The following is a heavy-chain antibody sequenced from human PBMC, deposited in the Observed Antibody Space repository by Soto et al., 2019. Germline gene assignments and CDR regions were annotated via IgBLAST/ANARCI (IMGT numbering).Heavy chain of an antibody. CDR2: INAGNGNT. J-gene: IGHJ6*02. CDR1: GYTFTSYA. CDR3: ASEYCGGDCYSAARYGMDV. Sequence: QVQLVQSGAEVKKPGASVKVSCKASGYTFTSYAMHWVRQAPGQRLEWMGWINAGNGNTKYSQKFQGRVTITRDTSASTADMELSSLRSEDTAVYYCASEYCGGDCYSAARYGMDVWGQETTVTVSS. D-gene: IGHD2-21*02. V-gene: IGHV1-3*01.